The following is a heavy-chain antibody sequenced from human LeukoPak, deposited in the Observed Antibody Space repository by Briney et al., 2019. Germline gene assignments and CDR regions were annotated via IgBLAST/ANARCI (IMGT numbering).Heavy chain of an antibody. CDR2: IIPIFGTA. V-gene: IGHV1-69*06. J-gene: IGHJ6*03. CDR3: ATRYCSGGSCPNYYYYYINV. CDR1: GGTFSSYA. D-gene: IGHD2-15*01. Sequence: ASVKVSCKASGGTFSSYAISWVRQAPGRGLEWMGGIIPIFGTAIYAQKFQGRVTMTEDTSTDTAYMELSSLRSEDTAVYYCATRYCSGGSCPNYYYYYINVWGKGTTVTISS.